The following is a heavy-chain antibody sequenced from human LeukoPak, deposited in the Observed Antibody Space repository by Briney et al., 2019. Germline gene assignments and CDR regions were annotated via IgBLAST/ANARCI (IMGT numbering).Heavy chain of an antibody. D-gene: IGHD3-22*01. Sequence: PGGSLRLSCAASGFTFSSYAMSWVRQAPGKGLEWVSAISSSGGSTHYADSVKGRFTISRDNAKNSLYLQMNSLRAEDTAVYYCARDGGDSSGYYFTENFDYWGQGTLVTVSS. V-gene: IGHV3-23*01. CDR3: ARDGGDSSGYYFTENFDY. J-gene: IGHJ4*02. CDR2: ISSSGGST. CDR1: GFTFSSYA.